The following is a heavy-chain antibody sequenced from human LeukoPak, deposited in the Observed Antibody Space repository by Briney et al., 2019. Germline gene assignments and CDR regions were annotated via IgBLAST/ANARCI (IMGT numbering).Heavy chain of an antibody. CDR1: GGSFSGYY. V-gene: IGHV4-59*01. Sequence: SETLSLTCAVYGGSFSGYYWSWIRQPPGKGLEWIGYIFYTGTTNYTPSLKSRVTISVDTSKNQFSLRLSSVTAADAAIYYCVGINTGTVDYWGQGILVTVSS. CDR3: VGINTGTVDY. J-gene: IGHJ4*02. D-gene: IGHD3-10*01. CDR2: IFYTGTT.